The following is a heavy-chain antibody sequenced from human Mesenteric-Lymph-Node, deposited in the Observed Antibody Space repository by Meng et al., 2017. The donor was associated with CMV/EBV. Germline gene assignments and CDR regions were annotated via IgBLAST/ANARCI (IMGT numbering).Heavy chain of an antibody. CDR1: GGSISSSSYY. CDR2: INHSGST. J-gene: IGHJ5*02. V-gene: IGHV4-39*07. D-gene: IGHD3-3*01. Sequence: GSLRLSCTVPGGSISSSSYYWGWIRQPPGKGLEWIGEINHSGSTNYNPSLKSRVTISVDTSKNQFSLKLSSVTAADTAVYYCASGLPYYDFWSGYYRWFDPWGQGTLVTVSS. CDR3: ASGLPYYDFWSGYYRWFDP.